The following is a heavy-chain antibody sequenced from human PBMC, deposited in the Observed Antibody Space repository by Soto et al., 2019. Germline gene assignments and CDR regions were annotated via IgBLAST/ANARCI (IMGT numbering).Heavy chain of an antibody. D-gene: IGHD4-4*01. CDR3: ATMTTVLGHYYCGMDV. CDR1: GFTVSSNY. CDR2: IYSGGST. J-gene: IGHJ6*02. V-gene: IGHV3-53*01. Sequence: EVQLVESGGGLIQPGGSLRLSCAASGFTVSSNYMSWVRQAPGKGLEWVSVIYSGGSTYYADSVKGRFTISRDNSKNTLYLQMNSLRAEDTAVYYCATMTTVLGHYYCGMDVWGQGTTVTVSS.